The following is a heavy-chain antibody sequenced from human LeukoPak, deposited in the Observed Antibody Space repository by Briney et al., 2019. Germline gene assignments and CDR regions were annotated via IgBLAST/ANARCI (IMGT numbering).Heavy chain of an antibody. CDR1: GFTFSSYW. CDR2: IKQDGSEK. J-gene: IGHJ4*02. Sequence: GGSLRLSCAASGFTFSSYWMSWVRQAPGKGLEWVANIKQDGSEKYYVDSVKGRFTISRDNAKNSLYLQMNSLRAEDTAVYYCARDRVRSERWLQRPDYWGQGTLVTVSS. D-gene: IGHD5-24*01. V-gene: IGHV3-7*01. CDR3: ARDRVRSERWLQRPDY.